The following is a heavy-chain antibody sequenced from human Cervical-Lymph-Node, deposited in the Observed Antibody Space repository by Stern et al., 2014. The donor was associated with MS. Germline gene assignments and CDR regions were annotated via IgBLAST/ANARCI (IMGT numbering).Heavy chain of an antibody. D-gene: IGHD3-10*01. V-gene: IGHV1-18*01. Sequence: VHLVESGAEVKKPGASVKVSCKASGYTFTSYGISWVRQAPGQGLEWMGWISAYNGNTNYAQKFQGRVTMTTDTSTRTAYMALRSLRSDSTAVYYCARYPAVLLWFGELSPQRYYYGMDVWGQGTTVTVSS. J-gene: IGHJ6*02. CDR3: ARYPAVLLWFGELSPQRYYYGMDV. CDR1: GYTFTSYG. CDR2: ISAYNGNT.